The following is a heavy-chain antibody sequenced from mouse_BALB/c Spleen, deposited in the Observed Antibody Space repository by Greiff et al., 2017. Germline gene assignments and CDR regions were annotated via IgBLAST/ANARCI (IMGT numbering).Heavy chain of an antibody. Sequence: EVQLQESGPGLVKPSQSLSLTCSVTGYSITSGYYWNWIRQFPGNKLEWMGYISYDGSNNYNPSLKNRISITRDTSKNQFFLKLNSVTTEDTATYYCARRDGYYSHDFAYWGQGTLVTVSA. V-gene: IGHV3-6*02. D-gene: IGHD2-3*01. J-gene: IGHJ3*01. CDR3: ARRDGYYSHDFAY. CDR2: ISYDGSN. CDR1: GYSITSGYY.